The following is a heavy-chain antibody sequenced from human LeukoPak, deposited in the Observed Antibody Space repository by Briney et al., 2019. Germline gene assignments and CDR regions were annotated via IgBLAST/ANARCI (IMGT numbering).Heavy chain of an antibody. Sequence: GGSLRLSCAASGITFRGYWMHWVRQAPGKGLVWVSRINSDGTTTTYADSVMGRFTISRDTAKNTLYLQMNSLRAEDTAIYYCARELPREVTLDYWGQGTLVTVSS. CDR2: INSDGTTT. CDR3: ARELPREVTLDY. J-gene: IGHJ4*02. CDR1: GITFRGYW. D-gene: IGHD2-21*02. V-gene: IGHV3-74*01.